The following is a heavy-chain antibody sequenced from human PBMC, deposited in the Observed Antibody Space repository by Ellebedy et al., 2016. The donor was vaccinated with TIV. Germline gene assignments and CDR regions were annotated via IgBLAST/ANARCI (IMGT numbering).Heavy chain of an antibody. J-gene: IGHJ4*02. CDR2: INAGNGNT. CDR1: GYTFTSYA. CDR3: ARDMFWARWGFDN. V-gene: IGHV1-3*01. Sequence: ASVKVSCXASGYTFTSYAMHWVRQAPGQRLEWMGWINAGNGNTKYSQKFQGRVTITRDTSASTAYMELSSLRSEDRDVYYCARDMFWARWGFDNWGQGTLVTVSS. D-gene: IGHD3-10*02.